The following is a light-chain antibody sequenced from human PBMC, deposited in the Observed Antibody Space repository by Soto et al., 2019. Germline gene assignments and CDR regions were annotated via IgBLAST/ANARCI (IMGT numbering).Light chain of an antibody. V-gene: IGKV3-15*01. CDR1: QSVSTN. J-gene: IGKJ1*01. Sequence: EIVMTQSPDTLSVSPGERATLSCRASQSVSTNVAWYQQTRGQAPRLLMFDAYTRATGVPARFSGSGSGTDLTLTISSLQSEDSAIYYCQQSNYCPRKFGKGTKVDI. CDR2: DAY. CDR3: QQSNYCPRK.